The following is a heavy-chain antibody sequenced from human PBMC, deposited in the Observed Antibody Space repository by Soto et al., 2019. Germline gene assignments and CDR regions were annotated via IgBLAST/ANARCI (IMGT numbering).Heavy chain of an antibody. J-gene: IGHJ6*02. D-gene: IGHD3-3*01. CDR2: INPSGGRI. CDR3: ARDGPPTTTGVGPSYTMDV. V-gene: IGHV1-46*01. Sequence: QMQLVQSGAEVKKPGASVKVSCKASGYTFTSYQMHWVRQAPGQGLEWMGIINPSGGRITYAPRFHGRVMMTRDTSTNTVYMELRSLGSEDTAVYYCARDGPPTTTGVGPSYTMDVWGQGTTVTVS. CDR1: GYTFTSYQ.